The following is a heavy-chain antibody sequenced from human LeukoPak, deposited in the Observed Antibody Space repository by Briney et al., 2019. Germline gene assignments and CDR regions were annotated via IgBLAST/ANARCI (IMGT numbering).Heavy chain of an antibody. Sequence: PGGSLRLSCAVSGFTFSSYGMHWVRQAPGKGLEWVAFIRYDGSNKYYADSVKGRFTISRDNSKNTLYLQMNSLRAEDTAVYYCAKDNYDFWSGYCDYWGQGTLVTVSS. D-gene: IGHD3-3*01. CDR2: IRYDGSNK. CDR3: AKDNYDFWSGYCDY. V-gene: IGHV3-30*02. CDR1: GFTFSSYG. J-gene: IGHJ4*02.